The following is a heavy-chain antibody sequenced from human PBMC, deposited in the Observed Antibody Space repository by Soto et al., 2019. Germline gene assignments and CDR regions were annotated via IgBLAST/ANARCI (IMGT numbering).Heavy chain of an antibody. Sequence: SETLSLTCAVSGYSISSGYYWGWIRQPPGKGLEWIGSIYHSGSTYYNPSLKSRVTISVDTSKNQFSLKLSSVTAADTAVYYCARLSYSSSYWFDPWGQGTLVTVS. CDR2: IYHSGST. D-gene: IGHD6-13*01. CDR3: ARLSYSSSYWFDP. V-gene: IGHV4-38-2*01. J-gene: IGHJ5*02. CDR1: GYSISSGYY.